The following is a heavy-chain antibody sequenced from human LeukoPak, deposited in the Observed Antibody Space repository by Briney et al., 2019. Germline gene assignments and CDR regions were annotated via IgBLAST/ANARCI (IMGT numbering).Heavy chain of an antibody. CDR2: IIPIFGTA. CDR3: ARAPHYYDSSGYYYHYYMDV. V-gene: IGHV1-69*13. J-gene: IGHJ6*03. D-gene: IGHD3-22*01. Sequence: ASAKVSCKDSGGTFSSYAISWVRHAPGQGLEWMGGIIPIFGTANYAQKFQGRVTITADESTSTAYMELSSLRSEDTAVYYCARAPHYYDSSGYYYHYYMDVWGKGTTVTISS. CDR1: GGTFSSYA.